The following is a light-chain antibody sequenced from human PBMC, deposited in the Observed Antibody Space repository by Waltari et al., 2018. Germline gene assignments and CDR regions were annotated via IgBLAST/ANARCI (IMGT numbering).Light chain of an antibody. CDR2: GAS. V-gene: IGKV1-39*01. CDR1: QSGSRF. J-gene: IGKJ4*01. Sequence: DIQMTQSPSSLSASVGDRVTITCRASQSGSRFLNWYQQKPGRAPKLLIYGASTLQSGVPSRFSGSGSGTDFTLTIDSLQPEDFATYYCQQSDSDLTFGGGTKVESK. CDR3: QQSDSDLT.